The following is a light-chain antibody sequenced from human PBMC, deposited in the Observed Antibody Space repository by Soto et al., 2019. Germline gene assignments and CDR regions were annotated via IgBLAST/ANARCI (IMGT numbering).Light chain of an antibody. CDR3: DSYAGSSTRV. J-gene: IGLJ3*02. CDR1: SSDVGSYNL. V-gene: IGLV2-23*01. Sequence: QSALTQPASVSGSPGQSITISCTGTSSDVGSYNLVSWYQQHPGNAPKRMIYEGSKRPSGVCNRCSSSKSGNSASLTISGLQAEEEAAYYRDSYAGSSTRVYGGGTKLTVL. CDR2: EGS.